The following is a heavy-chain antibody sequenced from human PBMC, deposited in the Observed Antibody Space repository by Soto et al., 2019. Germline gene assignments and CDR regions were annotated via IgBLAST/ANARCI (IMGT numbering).Heavy chain of an antibody. Sequence: EVQLVESGGGLVQPGGSLRLSCAASGLIVSSTYMSWVRQAPGKGLEWVSVISNGGDTHYAHSVKGRVSLSRDISNNTLHLQMSSLRVEDTAVYYCAREPRYCSGGSCSITGDAFDIWGQGTMVTVSS. J-gene: IGHJ3*02. CDR3: AREPRYCSGGSCSITGDAFDI. V-gene: IGHV3-66*01. D-gene: IGHD2-15*01. CDR2: ISNGGDT. CDR1: GLIVSSTY.